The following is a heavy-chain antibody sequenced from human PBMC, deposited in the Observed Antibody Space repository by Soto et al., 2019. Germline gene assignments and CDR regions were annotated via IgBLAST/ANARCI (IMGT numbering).Heavy chain of an antibody. D-gene: IGHD3-10*02. Sequence: GASVKVSCKASGYTFTSYAMHWVRQAPGQRLEWMGWINAGNGNTKYSQKFQGRVTITRDTSASTAYMELSSLRSEDTAVYYCARNLLACSGSLYYYYYYGMSVRSQGTTVTVSS. J-gene: IGHJ6*02. CDR3: ARNLLACSGSLYYYYYYGMSV. CDR1: GYTFTSYA. V-gene: IGHV1-3*01. CDR2: INAGNGNT.